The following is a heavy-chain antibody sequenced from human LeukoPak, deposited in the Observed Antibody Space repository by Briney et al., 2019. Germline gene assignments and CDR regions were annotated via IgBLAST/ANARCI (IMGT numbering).Heavy chain of an antibody. CDR2: IIPIFGTA. CDR1: GGTFSSYA. Sequence: SVKVSCKASGGTFSSYAISWVRQAPGQGLEWMGGIIPIFGTANYAQKFQGRVAITADESTSTAYMELSSLRSEDTAVYYCARGSDYYDSGDFDYWGQGTLVTVSS. CDR3: ARGSDYYDSGDFDY. V-gene: IGHV1-69*13. J-gene: IGHJ4*02. D-gene: IGHD3-22*01.